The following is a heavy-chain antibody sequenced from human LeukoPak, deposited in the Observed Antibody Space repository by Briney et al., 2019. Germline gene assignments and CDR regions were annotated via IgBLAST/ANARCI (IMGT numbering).Heavy chain of an antibody. J-gene: IGHJ3*02. CDR2: IYYSGST. V-gene: IGHV4-34*01. CDR1: GVSFSGYY. Sequence: SETLSLTCAVYGVSFSGYYWGWIRQPPGKGLKWVGSIYYSGSTYYNPSLKSRVTISVDTSKNQFSLKLSSVTAADTAVYYCARDLYSSRTNDAFVIWGQGTMVTVSS. CDR3: ARDLYSSRTNDAFVI. D-gene: IGHD6-13*01.